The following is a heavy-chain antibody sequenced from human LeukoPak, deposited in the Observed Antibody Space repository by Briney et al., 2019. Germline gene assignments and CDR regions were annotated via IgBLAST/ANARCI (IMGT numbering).Heavy chain of an antibody. CDR2: IRYDGSNK. Sequence: PGGSLRLSCAASGFTFSSYGMHWVRQAPGKGLEWVTFIRYDGSNKYYADSVKGRFTISRDNSKNTLYLQMNSLRAEDTAVYYCAKAPIAAADLEYFQHWGQGTLVTVSS. D-gene: IGHD6-13*01. CDR3: AKAPIAAADLEYFQH. V-gene: IGHV3-30*02. CDR1: GFTFSSYG. J-gene: IGHJ1*01.